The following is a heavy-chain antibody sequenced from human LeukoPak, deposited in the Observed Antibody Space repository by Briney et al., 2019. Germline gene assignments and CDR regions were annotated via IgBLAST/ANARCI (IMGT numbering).Heavy chain of an antibody. CDR1: GYSISSNNW. D-gene: IGHD2-2*01. V-gene: IGHV4-28*01. CDR2: IYYSGTT. CDR3: ARHYCSTTSCYVDY. Sequence: TSDTLSRTCAVSGYSISSNNWSGWIRQPPGEGLEWIGYIYYSGTTYYNPSLKSRVTMSIDTSKNQLSLKVSSVTAVDTALYYCARHYCSTTSCYVDYWGQGTLVTVFS. J-gene: IGHJ4*02.